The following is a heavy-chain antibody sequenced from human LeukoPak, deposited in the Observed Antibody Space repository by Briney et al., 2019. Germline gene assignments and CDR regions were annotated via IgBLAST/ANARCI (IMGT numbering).Heavy chain of an antibody. CDR3: AKASRATCSGAFCYHFDS. Sequence: GGSLRLSCVASEFTFSSYGMHWVRQAPGKGLEWVSFIRYDGSNKYYADSVKGRFTISRDNSKNTVYLQMNSLRAEDTAVYYCAKASRATCSGAFCYHFDSWGPGPVVTVSS. CDR1: EFTFSSYG. V-gene: IGHV3-30*02. CDR2: IRYDGSNK. J-gene: IGHJ4*02. D-gene: IGHD2-15*01.